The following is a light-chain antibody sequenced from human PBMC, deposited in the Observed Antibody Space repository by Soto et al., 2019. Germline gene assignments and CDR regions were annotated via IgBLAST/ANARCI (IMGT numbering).Light chain of an antibody. Sequence: EIVMTQSPATLSVSPGERATLSCRASQSVSSNLAWYQQKLGQAPRLLIYGASTRATGIPARFGGSGSKTEFTLTISSLQSEDFAVYYCQQYSIWPYTFGQGTKLEIK. CDR3: QQYSIWPYT. CDR1: QSVSSN. CDR2: GAS. J-gene: IGKJ2*01. V-gene: IGKV3-15*01.